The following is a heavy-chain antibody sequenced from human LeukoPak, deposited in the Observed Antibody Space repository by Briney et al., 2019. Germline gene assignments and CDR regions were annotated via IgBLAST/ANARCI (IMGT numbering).Heavy chain of an antibody. V-gene: IGHV3-30*09. CDR1: GFTFSDYY. Sequence: PGGSLRLSCAASGFTFSDYYMSWIRQAPGKGLEWVARISSDGIHQHYADSVKGRFAVSRDNSRNTMYLQLNSLRTEDTAVYYCARDGDYNSGYGKDYWGQGTLVTVSS. J-gene: IGHJ4*02. CDR3: ARDGDYNSGYGKDY. CDR2: ISSDGIHQ. D-gene: IGHD4-17*01.